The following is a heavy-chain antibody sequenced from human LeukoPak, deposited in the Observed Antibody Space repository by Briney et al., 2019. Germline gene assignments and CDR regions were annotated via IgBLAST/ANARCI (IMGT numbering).Heavy chain of an antibody. CDR2: INWNGGST. J-gene: IGHJ4*02. Sequence: PGGSLRLSCAASGFTFDDYGMSWVRQAPGKGLEWVSGINWNGGSTGYADSVKGRFTISRDNAKNSLYLQMNSLRAEDTAVYYCARDRGGAYDFWSGYYTGYFDYWGQGTLVPVSS. CDR3: ARDRGGAYDFWSGYYTGYFDY. V-gene: IGHV3-20*04. D-gene: IGHD3-3*01. CDR1: GFTFDDYG.